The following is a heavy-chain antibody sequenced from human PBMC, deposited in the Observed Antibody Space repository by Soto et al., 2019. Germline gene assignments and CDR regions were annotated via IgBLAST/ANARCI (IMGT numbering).Heavy chain of an antibody. D-gene: IGHD3-3*01. J-gene: IGHJ4*02. CDR1: GFTFSSYS. Sequence: GGSLRLSCAASGFTFSSYSMNWVRQAPGKGLEWVSSISSSSSSYIYYADSVKGRSTISRDNAKNSLYLQMNSLRAEDTAVYYCARDGRSGYPTFDYWGQGTLVTVSS. CDR3: ARDGRSGYPTFDY. V-gene: IGHV3-21*01. CDR2: ISSSSSSYI.